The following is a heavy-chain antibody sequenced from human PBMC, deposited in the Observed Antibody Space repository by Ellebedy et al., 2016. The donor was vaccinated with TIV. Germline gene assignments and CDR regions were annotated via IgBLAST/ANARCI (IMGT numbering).Heavy chain of an antibody. V-gene: IGHV4-39*01. D-gene: IGHD6-19*01. CDR3: ARHVGSGWYEPNDY. J-gene: IGHJ4*02. CDR2: IYYSGRT. CDR1: GGSLSSSSYY. Sequence: SETLSLXXSVSGGSLSSSSYYWGWIRQPPGKGLEWIGCIYYSGRTYQNPSLRSRVTISVDTGKNQFTLKLTSVTAADSALYYCARHVGSGWYEPNDYWGQGTLVTVSS.